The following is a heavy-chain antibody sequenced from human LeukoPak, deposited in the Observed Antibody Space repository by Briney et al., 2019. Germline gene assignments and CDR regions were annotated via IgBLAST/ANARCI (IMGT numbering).Heavy chain of an antibody. Sequence: SQTLSLTCAISRDSASSNSGAWNWIRQSPSRGLEWLGRTYYRSMWYYEYAESVKSRIAIKPDTSKNQFSLHLNSVTPEDTAVYYCAGARSGSHPDLWGQGTLVTVSS. V-gene: IGHV6-1*01. CDR2: TYYRSMWYY. CDR1: RDSASSNSGA. CDR3: AGARSGSHPDL. J-gene: IGHJ5*02. D-gene: IGHD1-26*01.